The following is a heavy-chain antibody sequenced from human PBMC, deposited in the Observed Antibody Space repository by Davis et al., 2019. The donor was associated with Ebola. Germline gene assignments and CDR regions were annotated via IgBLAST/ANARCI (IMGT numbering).Heavy chain of an antibody. V-gene: IGHV3-74*01. J-gene: IGHJ6*04. CDR2: INSDGSTT. CDR1: GFTFSSSW. D-gene: IGHD1-14*01. Sequence: PGGSLRLSCAASGFTFSSSWMHWVRQAPGKGLVWVSRINSDGSTTNYADSVKGRFTISRDNAKNSLYLQMNSLRDEDTAVYYCARDPNLRDVWGKGTTVTVSS. CDR3: ARDPNLRDV.